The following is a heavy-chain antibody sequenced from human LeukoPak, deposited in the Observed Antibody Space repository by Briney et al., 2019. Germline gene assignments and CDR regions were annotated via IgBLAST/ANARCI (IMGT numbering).Heavy chain of an antibody. CDR2: IYYSGST. CDR1: SGSISSYY. J-gene: IGHJ6*03. D-gene: IGHD6-19*01. CDR3: ARGVAGAYYYYYYYMDV. V-gene: IGHV4-59*01. Sequence: SETLSLTCTVSSGSISSYYWSWIRQPPGKGLEWIGYIYYSGSTNYSPSLKSRVTISVDTSKNQFSLKLSSVTAADTAVYYCARGVAGAYYYYYYYMDVWGKGTTVTVSS.